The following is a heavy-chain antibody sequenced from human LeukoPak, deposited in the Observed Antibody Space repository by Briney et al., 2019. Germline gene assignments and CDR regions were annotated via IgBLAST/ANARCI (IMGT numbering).Heavy chain of an antibody. V-gene: IGHV3-43*02. CDR3: AKGMFVTTWRFDAFDI. D-gene: IGHD4-17*01. J-gene: IGHJ3*02. CDR2: ISGDGGST. Sequence: GSLRLSCAASGFTFDDYAMHWVRQAPGKGLEWVSLISGDGGSTYYADSVKGRFTISRDNSKNSLYLQMNSLRTEDTALYYCAKGMFVTTWRFDAFDIWGQGTMVTVSS. CDR1: GFTFDDYA.